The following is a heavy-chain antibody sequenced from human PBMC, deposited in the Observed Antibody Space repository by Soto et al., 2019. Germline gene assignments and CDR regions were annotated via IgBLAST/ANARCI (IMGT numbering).Heavy chain of an antibody. V-gene: IGHV4-39*02. CDR3: ARDFFGNHYFDF. D-gene: IGHD3-10*01. J-gene: IGHJ4*02. Sequence: SSETLSLTCTVSGVSISGSRYYWGWIRQPPGRGLEWIGNIYYSGTTYYTPALKSRVTLSVDTSKDQFSLNLNSVTAADTAVYYCARDFFGNHYFDFWGQGILVTVSS. CDR2: IYYSGTT. CDR1: GVSISGSRYY.